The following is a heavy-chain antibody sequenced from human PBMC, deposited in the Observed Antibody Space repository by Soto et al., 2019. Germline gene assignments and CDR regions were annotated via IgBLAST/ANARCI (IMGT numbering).Heavy chain of an antibody. J-gene: IGHJ4*02. V-gene: IGHV3-7*05. CDR2: INQDGSER. D-gene: IGHD5-12*01. CDR3: ARGPHQGLRSPYFDY. CDR1: GFTLNYFW. Sequence: GGSLRLSCAASGFTLNYFWMSWVRQAPGKGLEWVANINQDGSERYYVDSVKGRFTTSRDNAKNSLYLQMNSLRAEDTAVYYCARGPHQGLRSPYFDYWGQGTLVTVSS.